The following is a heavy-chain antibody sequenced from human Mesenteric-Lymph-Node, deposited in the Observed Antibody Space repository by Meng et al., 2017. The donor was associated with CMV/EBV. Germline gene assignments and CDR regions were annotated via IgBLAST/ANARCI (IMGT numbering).Heavy chain of an antibody. D-gene: IGHD3-3*01. Sequence: GESLKISCAASGFTFSSYGMRWVRQAPGKGLEWVAVIWYDGSNKYYADPVKGRFTISRDNSKNTLYLQMNSLRAEDTAVYYCAKDLEIYDFWSGSPYYYYYYGMDVWGQGTTVTVSS. CDR2: IWYDGSNK. V-gene: IGHV3-33*06. CDR1: GFTFSSYG. CDR3: AKDLEIYDFWSGSPYYYYYYGMDV. J-gene: IGHJ6*02.